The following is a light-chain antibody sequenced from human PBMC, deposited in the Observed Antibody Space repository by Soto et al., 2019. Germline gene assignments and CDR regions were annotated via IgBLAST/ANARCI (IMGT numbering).Light chain of an antibody. J-gene: IGLJ2*01. V-gene: IGLV1-44*01. CDR3: AAWDDGLNGVV. CDR1: NPNIGRNA. CDR2: NNN. Sequence: QSVLTQPPSASVTPGQRVTISCSGTNPNIGRNAVSGYQKLPGTAPKLLIINNNQRPSGVPDRFSGSKSGTSASLAISGLQSEDEADYYCAAWDDGLNGVVFGGGTKVTVL.